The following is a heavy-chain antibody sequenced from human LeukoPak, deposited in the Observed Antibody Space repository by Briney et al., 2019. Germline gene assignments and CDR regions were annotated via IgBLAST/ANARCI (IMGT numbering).Heavy chain of an antibody. V-gene: IGHV4-59*01. CDR2: IDNSGRT. CDR1: GGSISSYF. CDR3: ARGTWGYAFEI. D-gene: IGHD3-16*01. J-gene: IGHJ3*02. Sequence: SETLSLTCTVSGGSISSYFWTWIRQPPGKGLEWIGYIDNSGRTNYEPSLKSRVTISLGTSKIHFSLKLNSVTAADTAVYYCARGTWGYAFEIWGQGTLVTVSS.